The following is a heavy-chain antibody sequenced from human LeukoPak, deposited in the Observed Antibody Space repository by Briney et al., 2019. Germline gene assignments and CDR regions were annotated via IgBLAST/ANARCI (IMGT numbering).Heavy chain of an antibody. CDR3: ARYPLAAGILYYYYGMDV. CDR2: IYHSGST. CDR1: GYSISSGYY. V-gene: IGHV4-38-2*02. D-gene: IGHD6-13*01. Sequence: PSETLSLTCTVSGYSISSGYYWGWIRQPPGKGLEWIGSIYHSGSTYYNPSLKSRVTISVDTSKNQFSLKLSSVAAAGTAVYYCARYPLAAGILYYYYGMDVWGQGTTVTVSS. J-gene: IGHJ6*02.